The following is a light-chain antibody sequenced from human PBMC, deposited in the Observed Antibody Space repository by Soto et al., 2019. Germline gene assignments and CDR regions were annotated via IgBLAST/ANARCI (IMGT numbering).Light chain of an antibody. CDR3: QSFDSSLNGVV. V-gene: IGLV1-40*01. CDR1: RSNIGAGYD. J-gene: IGLJ3*02. CDR2: DDT. Sequence: QSVLTQPPSVSGAPGQRVTIPCTGNRSNIGAGYDVHWYRQLSGTAPKLLIYDDTSRPSGVPDRFSGSKSVTSASLTITGLQAEDEPDYYCQSFDSSLNGVVFGGGTKLTVL.